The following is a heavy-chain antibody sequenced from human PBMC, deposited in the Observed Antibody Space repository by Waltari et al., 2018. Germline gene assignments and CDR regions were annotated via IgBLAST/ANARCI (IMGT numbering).Heavy chain of an antibody. D-gene: IGHD1-1*01. V-gene: IGHV1-3*01. Sequence: QVQLVQSGAEVKKTGASVKVSCKASGYTFTSYAMHWVRQAPGQRLGWMGWINAGNATTQYSRNVPGRVTITRDTSASTAYMELSSLRSEDTAVDYCARAPSGPEPNGFDPWGQGTLVTFSS. CDR1: GYTFTSYA. J-gene: IGHJ5*02. CDR2: INAGNATT. CDR3: ARAPSGPEPNGFDP.